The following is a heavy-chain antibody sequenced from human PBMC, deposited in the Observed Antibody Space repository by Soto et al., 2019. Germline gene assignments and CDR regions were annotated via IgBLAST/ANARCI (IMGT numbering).Heavy chain of an antibody. Sequence: GGSLRLSCVASGFTFSDYGLNWVRQAPGKGLEWVSTINYSGDSTYYADSVKGRFTVSRDNSKNTLYLQMNSLRVQDTAVYYCARDPSSGSADYWGQGTLVTVSS. CDR1: GFTFSDYG. J-gene: IGHJ4*02. D-gene: IGHD3-10*01. CDR2: INYSGDST. CDR3: ARDPSSGSADY. V-gene: IGHV3-23*01.